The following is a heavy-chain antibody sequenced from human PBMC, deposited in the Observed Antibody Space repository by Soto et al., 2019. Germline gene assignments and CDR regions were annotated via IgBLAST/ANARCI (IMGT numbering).Heavy chain of an antibody. CDR1: GYTFTGYG. D-gene: IGHD2-15*01. CDR3: GRDGSGGIIDS. V-gene: IGHV1-18*01. J-gene: IGHJ3*01. CDR2: ISVFNGNT. Sequence: QVQLVQSGAEVKKPGASVKVSCKTSGYTFTGYGINWVRQAPGHGLEWMGWISVFNGNTKYGQNIQDRVIMTTDTATSTAYMELRSLRSDDTAVYFCGRDGSGGIIDSWGQGTMLSVSS.